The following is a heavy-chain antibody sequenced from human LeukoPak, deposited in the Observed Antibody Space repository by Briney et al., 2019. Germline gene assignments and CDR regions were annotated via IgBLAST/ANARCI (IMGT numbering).Heavy chain of an antibody. V-gene: IGHV5-51*01. D-gene: IGHD3-22*01. CDR3: ARGSRGYYDSSGYSLLGY. Sequence: GESLKISCKGSGYRFTSYWIGWVRQMPGKGLEWMGIIYPGDSDTRYSPSFQGQVTISADKSISTVYLQWSSLKASDTAMYYCARGSRGYYDSSGYSLLGYWGQGTLVTVSS. J-gene: IGHJ4*02. CDR2: IYPGDSDT. CDR1: GYRFTSYW.